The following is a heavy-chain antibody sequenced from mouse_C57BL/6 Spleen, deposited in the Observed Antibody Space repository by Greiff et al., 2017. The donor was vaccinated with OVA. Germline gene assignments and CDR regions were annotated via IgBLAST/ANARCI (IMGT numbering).Heavy chain of an antibody. CDR3: ARSLDGYYVDY. Sequence: QVQLQQSGAELARPGASVKLSCKASGYTFPSYGISWVKQRTGQGLEWIGEIYPRSGNTYYNEKFKGKATLTADKSTSTAYMELRRLTSEDAAVYFCARSLDGYYVDYWGQGTTLTVAS. V-gene: IGHV1-81*01. D-gene: IGHD2-3*01. J-gene: IGHJ2*01. CDR2: IYPRSGNT. CDR1: GYTFPSYG.